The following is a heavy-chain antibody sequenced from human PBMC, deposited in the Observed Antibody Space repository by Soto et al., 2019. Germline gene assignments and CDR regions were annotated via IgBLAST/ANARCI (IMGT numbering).Heavy chain of an antibody. V-gene: IGHV4-34*01. CDR2: INHSGST. D-gene: IGHD4-17*01. J-gene: IGHJ4*02. CDR1: GGSFSGYY. CDR3: ARVGSAYGDYLHS. Sequence: QVQLQQWGAGLLKPSETLSLTCAVYGGSFSGYYWSWIRQPPGKGLEWIGEINHSGSTNYNPSLKSRLTISVDTSKTHVSLKLSSVTAADTAVYYCARVGSAYGDYLHSWGQGTLVTVSS.